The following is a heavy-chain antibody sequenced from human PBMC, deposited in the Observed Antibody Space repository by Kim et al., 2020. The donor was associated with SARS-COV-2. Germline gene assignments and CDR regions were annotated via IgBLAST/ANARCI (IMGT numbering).Heavy chain of an antibody. CDR3: ARDLPDPGGAFDI. V-gene: IGHV3-30*04. D-gene: IGHD3-10*01. CDR2: ISYDGSNK. J-gene: IGHJ3*02. Sequence: GGSLRLFCAASGFTFSSYAMHWVRQAPGKGLEWVAVISYDGSNKYYADSVKGRFTISRDNSKNTLYLQMNSLRAEDTAVYYCARDLPDPGGAFDIWGQGTMVTVSS. CDR1: GFTFSSYA.